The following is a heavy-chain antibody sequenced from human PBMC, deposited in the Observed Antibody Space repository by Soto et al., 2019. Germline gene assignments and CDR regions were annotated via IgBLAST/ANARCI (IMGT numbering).Heavy chain of an antibody. V-gene: IGHV4-39*01. CDR1: GGSITSSSHF. J-gene: IGHJ5*02. CDR2: IYFTGNT. CDR3: AGQTFTIAAASYGRSNWFDP. D-gene: IGHD6-25*01. Sequence: SETLSLTCTASGGSITSSSHFWGWGRQPPGQGLEGIGTIYFTGNTYYTPSLKRRLTMSIDTSKNEFSLRLNSVTAADTAVYYCAGQTFTIAAASYGRSNWFDPWGPGTLVTVSS.